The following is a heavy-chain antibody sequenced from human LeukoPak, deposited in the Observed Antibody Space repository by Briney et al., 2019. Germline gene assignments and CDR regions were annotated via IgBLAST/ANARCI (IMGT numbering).Heavy chain of an antibody. CDR2: ISISGYDP. D-gene: IGHD2/OR15-2a*01. CDR3: ANERGGFRIFDY. J-gene: IGHJ4*02. V-gene: IGHV3-23*01. Sequence: GGSLRLSCAASGLTFSSYAMSWVRQAPGKGLEWVSGISISGYDPHYADSVKGRFTISRDNSKNTLYLQMNSLRAEDTAVYYCANERGGFRIFDYWGQGTLVTVSS. CDR1: GLTFSSYA.